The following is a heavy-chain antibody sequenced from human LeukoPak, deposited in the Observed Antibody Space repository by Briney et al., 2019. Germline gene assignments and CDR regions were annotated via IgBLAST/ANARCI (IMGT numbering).Heavy chain of an antibody. V-gene: IGHV4-30-2*01. CDR3: ARLVPYCSSTSCYWFDP. Sequence: SETLSLTCTVSGGSISSGGYYWSWIRQPPGTGLEWIGYIYHSGSTYYNPSLKSRVTISVDRSKNQFSLKLSSVTAADTAVYYCARLVPYCSSTSCYWFDPWGQGTLVTVSS. J-gene: IGHJ5*02. CDR2: IYHSGST. CDR1: GGSISSGGYY. D-gene: IGHD2-2*01.